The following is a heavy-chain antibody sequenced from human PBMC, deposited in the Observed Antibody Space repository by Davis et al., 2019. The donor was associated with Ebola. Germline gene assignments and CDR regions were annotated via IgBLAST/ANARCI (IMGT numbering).Heavy chain of an antibody. J-gene: IGHJ4*02. CDR2: IDTHGCIT. Sequence: GESLKISCAASGFTFSNFWMHWVRQVPGKGLVWVSRIDTHGCITNYADSVKGRFTISRDNAKNSLHLQMNSLSDDDTAVYFCAREMYPAVSAPSDYWGQGTLVTVSS. V-gene: IGHV3-74*01. D-gene: IGHD6-19*01. CDR3: AREMYPAVSAPSDY. CDR1: GFTFSNFW.